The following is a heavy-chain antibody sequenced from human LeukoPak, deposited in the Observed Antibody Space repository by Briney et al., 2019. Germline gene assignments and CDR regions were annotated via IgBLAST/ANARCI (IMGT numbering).Heavy chain of an antibody. V-gene: IGHV3-21*01. CDR2: ISSSSSYI. CDR1: GFTFSSYS. CDR3: ARGFRSSSWPDY. J-gene: IGHJ4*02. Sequence: KPGGSLRPSCAASGFTFSSYSMNWVRQAPGKGLEWVSSISSSSSYIYYADSVKGRFTISRDNAKNSLYLQMNSLRAEDTAVYYCARGFRSSSWPDYWGQGTLVTVSS. D-gene: IGHD6-13*01.